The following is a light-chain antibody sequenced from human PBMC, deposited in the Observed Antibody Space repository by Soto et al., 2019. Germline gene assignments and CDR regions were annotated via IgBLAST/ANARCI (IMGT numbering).Light chain of an antibody. V-gene: IGLV1-51*01. J-gene: IGLJ2*01. CDR2: ENN. CDR3: GTWDSSLRVVV. CDR1: SSSGGNNY. Sequence: QSVLTQPPSVSAAPGHKVSISCSGSSSSGGNNYVSWYQQLPGAAPKLLIYENNKRPSGIPDRFSGSKSGTSATLGITGLQTGDEAYYYCGTWDSSLRVVVFGGGTKVTVL.